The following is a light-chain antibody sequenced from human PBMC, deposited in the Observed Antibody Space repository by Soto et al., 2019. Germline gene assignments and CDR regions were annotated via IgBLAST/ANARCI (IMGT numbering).Light chain of an antibody. CDR3: SSYATTSALYV. J-gene: IGLJ1*01. CDR2: DVT. CDR1: SSDIGDSNY. V-gene: IGLV2-14*03. Sequence: VLTQPASVSGSPGQSITISCTGTSSDIGDSNYVSWYQQHPGKAPKLMIYDVTSRPSGVSNRFSGSKSGNTASLTISGLQAEDEADYYCSSYATTSALYVFGTGTKVTVL.